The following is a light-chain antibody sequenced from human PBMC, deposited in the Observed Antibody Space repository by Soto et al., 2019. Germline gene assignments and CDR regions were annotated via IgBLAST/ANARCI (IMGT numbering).Light chain of an antibody. V-gene: IGKV1-5*01. CDR2: DAS. J-gene: IGKJ2*01. Sequence: DIPMTQSPSTLSAFVGDRVTITCRASQSVSSSLAWYQQKPGKAPKLLIYDASTLESGVPSRFSGSGYGTEFTLTTNSLQPGDFATYYCQQYESFSPYTFGQGKRLEIK. CDR3: QQYESFSPYT. CDR1: QSVSSS.